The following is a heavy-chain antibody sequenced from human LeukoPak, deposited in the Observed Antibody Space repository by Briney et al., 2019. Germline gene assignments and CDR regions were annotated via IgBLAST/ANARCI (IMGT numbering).Heavy chain of an antibody. J-gene: IGHJ3*02. CDR3: TRGPSGSHDAFDI. V-gene: IGHV3-49*03. CDR2: IRSKAYGGTT. CDR1: GFTFGDYA. D-gene: IGHD1-26*01. Sequence: PGGSLRLSCTASGFTFGDYAMSWFRQAPGKGLEWVGFIRSKAYGGTTEYAASVKGRFTISRDDSKSIAYLQMNSLKTEDTAVYYCTRGPSGSHDAFDIWGQGTTVTVSS.